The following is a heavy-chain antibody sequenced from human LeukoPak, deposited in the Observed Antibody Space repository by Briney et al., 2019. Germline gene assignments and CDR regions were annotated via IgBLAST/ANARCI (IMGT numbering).Heavy chain of an antibody. CDR3: ARDGRYSGYDRSPFDY. D-gene: IGHD5-12*01. V-gene: IGHV3-21*01. Sequence: GGSLRLSCAASGFAFSSYTMTWVRQAPGKGLEGVSFISSSSSYIYYADSVKGRFTISRDNAKNSLYLQMNSLRAEDTAVYYCARDGRYSGYDRSPFDYWGQGTLVTVSS. CDR2: ISSSSSYI. J-gene: IGHJ4*02. CDR1: GFAFSSYT.